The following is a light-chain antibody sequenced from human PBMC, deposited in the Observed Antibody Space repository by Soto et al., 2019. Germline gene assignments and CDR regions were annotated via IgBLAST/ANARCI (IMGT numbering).Light chain of an antibody. CDR1: STDLGSYSL. CDR2: EAT. V-gene: IGLV2-23*01. CDR3: CSYVGSRAVV. J-gene: IGLJ2*01. Sequence: QSVLTQPASVSGSPGQSITLSCTGRSTDLGSYSLVSWYQQYPGKAPKLVIYEATKRPSGVSNRFSGSKSGYTASLTISGLQAEDEAHYYCCSYVGSRAVVFGGGTKLTIL.